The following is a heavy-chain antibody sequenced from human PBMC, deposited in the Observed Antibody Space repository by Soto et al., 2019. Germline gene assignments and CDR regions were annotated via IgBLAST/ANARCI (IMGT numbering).Heavy chain of an antibody. CDR3: GRGIRGHDAFDV. CDR2: VKTDGST. J-gene: IGHJ3*01. CDR1: GITFSSYW. V-gene: IGHV3-74*02. D-gene: IGHD5-12*01. Sequence: EVQLEESGGDLVQPGGSLRLSCAASGITFSSYWMHWVRQAPGKGLVWVSRVKTDGSTYYADSVKGRFTIFRDNAKNTLDLQMNSLTVEDTAVYYCGRGIRGHDAFDVWGQGTMVTFSS.